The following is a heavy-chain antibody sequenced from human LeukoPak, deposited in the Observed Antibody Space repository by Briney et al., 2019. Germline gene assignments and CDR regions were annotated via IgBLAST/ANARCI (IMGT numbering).Heavy chain of an antibody. J-gene: IGHJ5*02. V-gene: IGHV1-2*02. CDR3: ARRIVTPTTKWFDA. D-gene: IGHD1-26*01. CDR1: GYTFIAYY. CDR2: INPNTGST. Sequence: HRASVKVSCKASGYTFIAYYIHWVRQALGQGLEWVGWINPNTGSTKYGQALQGRVIMTRDTSISTAYMELSRLRSDDTAVYYCARRIVTPTTKWFDAWGQGTLVTVSS.